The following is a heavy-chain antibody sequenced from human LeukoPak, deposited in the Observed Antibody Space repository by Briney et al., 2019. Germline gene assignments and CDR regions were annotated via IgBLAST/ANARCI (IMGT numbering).Heavy chain of an antibody. CDR3: ARGGISLPNYYFEY. CDR1: GGSISSGGYS. CDR2: IYHRGST. V-gene: IGHV4-30-2*01. D-gene: IGHD3-10*01. Sequence: SQSLSLTCSVSGGSISSGGYSWSWIRQPPGKGLEWIGYIYHRGSTDYNPSLKSRVNISVDRSTLQFSLQPSSVTAADTAVYYRARGGISLPNYYFEYWGQRTLVSVSS. J-gene: IGHJ4*02.